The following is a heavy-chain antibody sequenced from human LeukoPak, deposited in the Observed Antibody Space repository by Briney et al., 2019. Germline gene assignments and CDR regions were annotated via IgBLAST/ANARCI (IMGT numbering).Heavy chain of an antibody. D-gene: IGHD6-19*01. V-gene: IGHV3-21*01. CDR2: ISSSSSYI. CDR3: ARDSSGCADY. J-gene: IGHJ4*02. CDR1: GFTFSSYS. Sequence: GGSLRLSCAASGFTFSSYSMTWVRQAPGKGLEWVSSISSSSSYIYYADSVKGRFTISRDNAKNSLYLQMNSLRAEDTAVYYCARDSSGCADYWGQGTLVTVSS.